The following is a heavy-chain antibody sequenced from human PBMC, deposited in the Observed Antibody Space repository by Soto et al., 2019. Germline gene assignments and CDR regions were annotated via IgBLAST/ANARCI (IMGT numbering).Heavy chain of an antibody. J-gene: IGHJ6*02. CDR1: GFTFSSYA. CDR2: ISYDGSNK. D-gene: IGHD3-22*01. Sequence: GGSLRLSCAASGFTFSSYAMHWVRQAPGKGLEWVAVISYDGSNKYYADSVKGRFTISRDNSKNTLYLQMNSLRAEDTAVYYCARDFSQYYYDSSGYQDGVMDVWGQGTTVTVSS. CDR3: ARDFSQYYYDSSGYQDGVMDV. V-gene: IGHV3-30-3*01.